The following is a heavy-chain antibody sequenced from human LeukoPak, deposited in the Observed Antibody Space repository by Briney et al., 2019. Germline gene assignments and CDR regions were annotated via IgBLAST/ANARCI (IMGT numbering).Heavy chain of an antibody. D-gene: IGHD1-26*01. CDR3: AKCPEIVGATMFDY. V-gene: IGHV3-23*01. CDR1: GSTFSSYA. CDR2: ISGSGGST. Sequence: GGSLRLSCAASGSTFSSYAMSWVRQAPGKGLEWVSAISGSGGSTYYADSVKGRFTISRDNSKNTLYLQMNSLRAEDTAVYYCAKCPEIVGATMFDYWGQGTLVTVSS. J-gene: IGHJ4*02.